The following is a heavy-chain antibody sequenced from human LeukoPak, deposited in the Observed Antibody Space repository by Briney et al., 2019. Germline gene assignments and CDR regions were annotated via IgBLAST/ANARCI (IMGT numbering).Heavy chain of an antibody. V-gene: IGHV3-53*01. CDR3: ARDRDYYYGMDV. J-gene: IGHJ6*02. CDR1: GFTVSSNY. CDR2: IYSGGST. D-gene: IGHD3-10*01. Sequence: GGSLRLSCAASGFTVSSNYMGWVRQAPGKGLEWVSVIYSGGSTYYADSVKGRFTISRDNSKNTLYLQMNSLRAEDTAVYYCARDRDYYYGMDVWGQGTTVTVSS.